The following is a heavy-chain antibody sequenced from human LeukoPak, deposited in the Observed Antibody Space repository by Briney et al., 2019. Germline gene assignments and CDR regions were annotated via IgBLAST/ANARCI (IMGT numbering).Heavy chain of an antibody. CDR2: INPSGGST. J-gene: IGHJ4*02. CDR3: ARPGYSSGWTDSYFDY. V-gene: IGHV1-46*01. Sequence: ALVKVSCKASGYTFTSYYMHWVRQAPGQGLEWMGIINPSGGSTSYPQKFQGRVTMTRDTSTSTVYMELSSLRSEDTAVYYCARPGYSSGWTDSYFDYWGQGTLVTVSS. D-gene: IGHD6-19*01. CDR1: GYTFTSYY.